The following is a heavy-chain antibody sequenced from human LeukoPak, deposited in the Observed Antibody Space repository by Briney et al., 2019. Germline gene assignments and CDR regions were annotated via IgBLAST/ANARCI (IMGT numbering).Heavy chain of an antibody. V-gene: IGHV3-48*03. D-gene: IGHD6-19*01. CDR1: GFTFSSYE. Sequence: GGSLRLSCAASGFTFSSYEMNWVRQAPGKGLEWVSYISSSDNTIYYADSVRGRFTISRDNAKNSLSLQMNSLRAADTAVYYCARDIAVAGLYAFDIWGQGTMVTVSS. CDR2: ISSSDNTI. CDR3: ARDIAVAGLYAFDI. J-gene: IGHJ3*02.